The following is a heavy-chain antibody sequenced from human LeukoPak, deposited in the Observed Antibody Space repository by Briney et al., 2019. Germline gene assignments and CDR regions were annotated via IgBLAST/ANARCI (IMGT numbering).Heavy chain of an antibody. CDR1: GDSISSSGFY. CDR2: IYYSGST. J-gene: IGHJ3*02. V-gene: IGHV4-31*03. CDR3: ARDLRGYYGSGPSLAFDI. Sequence: SETLSLTCTVSGDSISSSGFYWSWIRQHPGKGLEWIGYIYYSGSTYYNPSLKSRVTISVDTSKNQFSLKLSSVTAADTAVYYCARDLRGYYGSGPSLAFDIWGQGTMVTVSS. D-gene: IGHD3-10*01.